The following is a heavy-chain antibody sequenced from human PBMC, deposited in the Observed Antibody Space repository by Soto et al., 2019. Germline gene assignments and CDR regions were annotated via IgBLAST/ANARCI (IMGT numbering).Heavy chain of an antibody. CDR3: AKGPTIFGVVISYSYYYGMDV. D-gene: IGHD3-3*01. CDR1: EFTFSSSA. V-gene: IGHV3-23*01. Sequence: EVQLLESGGGLVQPGGSLRLSCAASEFTFSSSAMSWVRQVPGKGLEWVSAISSSGTSSYYADSVKGRFTISRDNSKNRLFLQMNSLRAEDTAVYYCAKGPTIFGVVISYSYYYGMDVWGQGTTVTVSS. J-gene: IGHJ6*02. CDR2: ISSSGTSS.